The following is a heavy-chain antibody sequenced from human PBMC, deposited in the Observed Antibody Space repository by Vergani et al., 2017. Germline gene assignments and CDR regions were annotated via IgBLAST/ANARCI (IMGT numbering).Heavy chain of an antibody. Sequence: QVQLVESGGGVVQPGRSLRLSCAASGFTFSSYGMHWVRQAPGKGLEWVAVIWYDGSNKYYADSVKGRFTISRDNAKNSLYLQMNSLRAEDTAVYYCARPSYYDFWSGPKSDAFDIWGQGTMVTVSS. CDR1: GFTFSSYG. V-gene: IGHV3-33*01. J-gene: IGHJ3*02. CDR3: ARPSYYDFWSGPKSDAFDI. D-gene: IGHD3-3*01. CDR2: IWYDGSNK.